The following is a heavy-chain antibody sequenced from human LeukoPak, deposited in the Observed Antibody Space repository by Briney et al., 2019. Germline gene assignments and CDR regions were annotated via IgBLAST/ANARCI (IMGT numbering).Heavy chain of an antibody. CDR2: IDPSDSYT. D-gene: IGHD3-10*01. CDR3: ARRASGSGPFLEN. CDR1: GYSFTSRW. J-gene: IGHJ4*02. V-gene: IGHV5-10-1*01. Sequence: GESLKISCQASGYSFTSRWISWVRQVPGKGLEWMGFIDPSDSYTLYNPSFEGHVVMSIDRSISSAFLQWSSLKASDTATYYCARRASGSGPFLENWGQGSLVTVSS.